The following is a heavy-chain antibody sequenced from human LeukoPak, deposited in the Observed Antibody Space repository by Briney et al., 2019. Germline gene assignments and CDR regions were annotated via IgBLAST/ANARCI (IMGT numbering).Heavy chain of an antibody. CDR1: GYSFTSYW. CDR3: ARPNYDSSGPDAFDI. D-gene: IGHD3-22*01. CDR2: IYPDDSDT. J-gene: IGHJ3*02. Sequence: GESLKISCKGSGYSFTSYWIGWVRQMPGKGLEWIGIIYPDDSDTRYSPSFQGQVTISADKSISTAYLQWSSLKASDTAMYYCARPNYDSSGPDAFDIWGQGTMVTVSS. V-gene: IGHV5-51*01.